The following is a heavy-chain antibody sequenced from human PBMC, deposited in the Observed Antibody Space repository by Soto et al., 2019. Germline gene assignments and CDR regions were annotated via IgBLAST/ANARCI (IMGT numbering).Heavy chain of an antibody. CDR1: GYTFTSYG. J-gene: IGHJ6*02. Sequence: ASVKVSCKASGYTFTSYGISWVRQAPGQGLEWMGWISAYNGNTNYAQKLQGRVTMTTDTSTSTAYMELRSLRSDATAVYYCARDSAHNPRMVVVPAAFSYYDMDGWGRGTTVAVSS. V-gene: IGHV1-18*01. D-gene: IGHD2-2*01. CDR2: ISAYNGNT. CDR3: ARDSAHNPRMVVVPAAFSYYDMDG.